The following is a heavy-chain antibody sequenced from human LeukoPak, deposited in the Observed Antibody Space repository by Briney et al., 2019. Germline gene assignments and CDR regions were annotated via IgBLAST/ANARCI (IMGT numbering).Heavy chain of an antibody. CDR1: GFTFSDYY. D-gene: IGHD2-2*01. V-gene: IGHV3-11*01. CDR3: ASLGYCSSTSCPYYYYGMDV. CDR2: ISSSGSTI. Sequence: PGGSLRLSCAASGFTFSDYYMSWIRQAPGKGLEWVPYISSSGSTIYYADSVKGRFTISRDNAKNSLYLQMNSLRAEDTAVYYRASLGYCSSTSCPYYYYGMDVWGQGTTVTVSS. J-gene: IGHJ6*02.